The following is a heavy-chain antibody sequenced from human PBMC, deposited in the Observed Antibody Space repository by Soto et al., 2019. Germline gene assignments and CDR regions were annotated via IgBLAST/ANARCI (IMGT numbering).Heavy chain of an antibody. Sequence: ASVKVSCKASGYTFTSYGISWVRQAPGQGLEWMGWISAYNGNTNYAQKLQGRVTMTTDTSTSTAYMELRSLRSDDTAVYYCAREDHYGSSGNNWFDPWGQGTLVTVSS. D-gene: IGHD3-22*01. V-gene: IGHV1-18*01. CDR3: AREDHYGSSGNNWFDP. CDR2: ISAYNGNT. CDR1: GYTFTSYG. J-gene: IGHJ5*02.